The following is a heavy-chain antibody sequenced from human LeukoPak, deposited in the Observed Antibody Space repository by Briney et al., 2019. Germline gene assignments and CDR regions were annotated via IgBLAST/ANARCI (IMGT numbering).Heavy chain of an antibody. Sequence: GGSLRLSCAASGFTVSSNYMSWVRQAPGKGLEWVSVIYSGGSTYYADSVKGRFTISRDSSRNTLFLHMNTLRAEDTAIYYCAKDRTVGASYWYFDLWGRGTLVTVSS. CDR1: GFTVSSNY. J-gene: IGHJ2*01. D-gene: IGHD1-26*01. CDR3: AKDRTVGASYWYFDL. V-gene: IGHV3-53*01. CDR2: IYSGGST.